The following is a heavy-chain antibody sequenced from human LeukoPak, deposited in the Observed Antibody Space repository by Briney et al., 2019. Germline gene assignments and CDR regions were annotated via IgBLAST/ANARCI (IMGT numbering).Heavy chain of an antibody. CDR3: VSPTADYPFLYYFDS. J-gene: IGHJ4*02. CDR1: GFTFRIYA. V-gene: IGHV3-30-3*02. Sequence: GGSLRLSCAASGFTFRIYAMHWVRQAPGKGLEWVAVISSDGNSKNFALSVKGRFAISRDNSKNTLFLQMNNLRSEDTALYYCVSPTADYPFLYYFDSWGQGTLVTVSS. CDR2: ISSDGNSK. D-gene: IGHD5-12*01.